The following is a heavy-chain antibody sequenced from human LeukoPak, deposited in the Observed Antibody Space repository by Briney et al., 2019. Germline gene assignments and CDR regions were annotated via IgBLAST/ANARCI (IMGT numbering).Heavy chain of an antibody. V-gene: IGHV1-2*06. Sequence: ASVKVSCKASGYTFTGYYMHWVRQAPGQGLEWMGRINPNSGGTNYAQKFQGRVTMTRDTSISTAYMELSRLRSDDTAVYYCARDRSSSSWYSDFDYWGRGTLVTVSS. CDR2: INPNSGGT. J-gene: IGHJ4*02. D-gene: IGHD6-13*01. CDR1: GYTFTGYY. CDR3: ARDRSSSSWYSDFDY.